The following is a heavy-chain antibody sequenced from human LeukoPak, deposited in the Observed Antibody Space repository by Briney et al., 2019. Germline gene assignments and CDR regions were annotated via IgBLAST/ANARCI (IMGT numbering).Heavy chain of an antibody. CDR2: INTGNGNT. V-gene: IGHV1-3*04. CDR3: ARDRSAWRFYYFDY. Sequence: ASVKVSYKTSGYTFTSRALHWVRLAPGPRLEWMGWINTGNGNTKYSQKFQDRVTITRDPSASTADMELSSLRSENTAVYYCARDRSAWRFYYFDYWGQGTLVTVSS. D-gene: IGHD3-3*01. CDR1: GYTFTSRA. J-gene: IGHJ4*02.